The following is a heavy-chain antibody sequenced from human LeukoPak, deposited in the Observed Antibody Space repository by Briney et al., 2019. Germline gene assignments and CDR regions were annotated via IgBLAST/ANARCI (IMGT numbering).Heavy chain of an antibody. CDR1: GGSIRTTGHF. Sequence: SDTLSLTCAVSGGSIRTTGHFWGRIRQPPGKGLEWIGSIRYSGTTYCNPALKSRVSISVDTSKNQFSLKMNSVTAACTALFYCAGSQWLAPLGYWGPGTLVTVSA. D-gene: IGHD6-19*01. J-gene: IGHJ4*02. V-gene: IGHV4-39*01. CDR2: IRYSGTT. CDR3: AGSQWLAPLGY.